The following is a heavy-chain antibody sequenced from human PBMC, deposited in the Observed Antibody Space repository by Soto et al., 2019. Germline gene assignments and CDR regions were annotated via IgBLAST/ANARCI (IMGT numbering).Heavy chain of an antibody. CDR2: ISSNSATR. Sequence: GGSLRLSCVVSGSSFNDHGMFWVRQAPGKGLEWVSGISSNSATRVYADSVKGRFTISRDNAKSSLYLQMDSLRVEDTALYYCVKTLSDILTGYYSYIDYWGQGTLVTVSS. D-gene: IGHD3-9*01. V-gene: IGHV3-9*01. J-gene: IGHJ4*02. CDR3: VKTLSDILTGYYSYIDY. CDR1: GSSFNDHG.